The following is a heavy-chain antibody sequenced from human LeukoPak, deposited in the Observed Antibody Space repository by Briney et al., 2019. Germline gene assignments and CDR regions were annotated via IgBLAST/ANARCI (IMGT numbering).Heavy chain of an antibody. Sequence: ASVTVSCKASGGTFSSYAISWVRQAPGQGLEWMGWISAYNGNTNYAQKLQGRVTMTTDTSTSTAYMELRSLRSDDTAIYYCARDVGATHNWFDAWGQGTLVTVSS. CDR1: GGTFSSYA. D-gene: IGHD1-26*01. CDR2: ISAYNGNT. CDR3: ARDVGATHNWFDA. V-gene: IGHV1-18*01. J-gene: IGHJ5*02.